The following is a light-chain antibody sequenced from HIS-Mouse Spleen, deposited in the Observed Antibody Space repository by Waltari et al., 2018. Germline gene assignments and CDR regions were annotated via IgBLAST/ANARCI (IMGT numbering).Light chain of an antibody. CDR1: SSNIGRNT. CDR3: AAWDDSLNGWV. Sequence: QSVLTQPPSASGTPGPRVTIPCSGSSSNIGRNTVNWYQQLPGTAPKLLIYSNNQRPAGVPDRFSGSKSGTSASLAISGLQSEDEADYYCAAWDDSLNGWVFGGGTKLTVL. J-gene: IGLJ3*02. V-gene: IGLV1-44*01. CDR2: SNN.